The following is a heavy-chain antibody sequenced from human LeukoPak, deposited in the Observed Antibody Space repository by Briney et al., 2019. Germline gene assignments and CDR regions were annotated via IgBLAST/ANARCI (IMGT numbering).Heavy chain of an antibody. J-gene: IGHJ4*02. CDR3: ARVRNSGYAEAYYFDY. CDR1: GITLSNYV. V-gene: IGHV3-23*01. D-gene: IGHD5-12*01. CDR2: ISGSAGGT. Sequence: PGGSLRLSCAVSGITLSNYVMSWVRQAPGKGLEWVAGISGSAGGTIYAASVKGRFTISRDNPKNTLYLQMNSLRAEDTAVYYCARVRNSGYAEAYYFDYWGQGTLVTVSS.